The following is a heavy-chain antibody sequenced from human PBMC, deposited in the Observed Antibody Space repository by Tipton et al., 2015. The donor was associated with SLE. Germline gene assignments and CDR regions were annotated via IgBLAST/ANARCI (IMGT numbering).Heavy chain of an antibody. D-gene: IGHD1-26*01. CDR1: SGSISSHY. J-gene: IGHJ4*02. CDR2: INHSGST. V-gene: IGHV4-34*01. Sequence: TLSLTCTVSSGSISSHYWSWIRQPPGKGLEWIGEINHSGSTNYNPSLKSRITISVDTSKNQFSLKLSSVTAADTAVYYCARDLDPGEQGCYFDYWGQGTLVTVSS. CDR3: ARDLDPGEQGCYFDY.